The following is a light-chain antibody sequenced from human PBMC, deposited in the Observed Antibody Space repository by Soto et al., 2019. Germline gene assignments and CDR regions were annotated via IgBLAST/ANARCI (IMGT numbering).Light chain of an antibody. Sequence: QSALTQPASVSGSPGQSITISCTGSSSDVGAYNFVSWYQHHPGRAPKLILYEVTTRPSGVSSRFSGSKSGNTASLTISGLQAEDEADYYCSSFTSSRIYVFGTGTKVTVL. CDR3: SSFTSSRIYV. CDR2: EVT. V-gene: IGLV2-14*01. J-gene: IGLJ1*01. CDR1: SSDVGAYNF.